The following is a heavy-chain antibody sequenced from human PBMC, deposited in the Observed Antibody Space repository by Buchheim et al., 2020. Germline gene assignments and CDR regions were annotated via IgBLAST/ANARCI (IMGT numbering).Heavy chain of an antibody. CDR1: GFTFSSYG. CDR3: ARDRFADHVWGTYRYMDV. CDR2: MLYDGSNK. V-gene: IGHV3-33*05. Sequence: QVQLVESGGGVVQPGRSLRLSCAASGFTFSSYGMHWVRQAPGKGLEWVAIMLYDGSNKYYAESVKDRFTISRAISKKTLYLQMNSLRAEDTAVYYCARDRFADHVWGTYRYMDVWGQGTT. D-gene: IGHD3-16*02. J-gene: IGHJ6*02.